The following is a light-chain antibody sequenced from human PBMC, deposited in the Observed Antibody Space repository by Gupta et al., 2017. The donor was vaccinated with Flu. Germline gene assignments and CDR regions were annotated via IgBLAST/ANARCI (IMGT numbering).Light chain of an antibody. CDR2: AAS. J-gene: IGKJ3*01. Sequence: DIQMTQSPSSLSASVGDRVTITWRASQGISNYLAWYQQKPGKAPKSLIYAASRVKSEIPSKFSGHGSGTDFTLTISSLQPEDFGTYFCQQDDSSPLTFGDGTRVDIK. V-gene: IGKV1-16*02. CDR1: QGISNY. CDR3: QQDDSSPLT.